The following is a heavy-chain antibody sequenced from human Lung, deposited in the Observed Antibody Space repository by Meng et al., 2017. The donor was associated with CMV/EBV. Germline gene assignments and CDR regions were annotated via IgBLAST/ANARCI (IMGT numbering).Heavy chain of an antibody. V-gene: IGHV3-23*01. Sequence: SXAASGFTFSSYAMSWVRQAPGKGLEWVSAISGSGGSTYYADSVKGRFTISRDNSKNTLYLQMNSLRAEDTAVYSCAKCGYSPLRSEIYAYHYGMDVWGQGXTVTVSS. J-gene: IGHJ6*02. D-gene: IGHD1-26*01. CDR2: ISGSGGST. CDR1: GFTFSSYA. CDR3: AKCGYSPLRSEIYAYHYGMDV.